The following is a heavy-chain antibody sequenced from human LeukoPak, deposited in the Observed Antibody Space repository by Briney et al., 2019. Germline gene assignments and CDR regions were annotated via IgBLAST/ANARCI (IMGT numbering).Heavy chain of an antibody. J-gene: IGHJ4*02. D-gene: IGHD2/OR15-2a*01. CDR3: ARDLGAHDYFY. Sequence: ASVKVSCKASGHTFSSYGISWVRQAPGQGLEWMGWINTNNGYTKYAQKLQGRVTVTTDTSTSTAYTELRSLRSDDTAVYYCARDLGAHDYFYWGQGTLVTVSS. CDR2: INTNNGYT. V-gene: IGHV1-18*01. CDR1: GHTFSSYG.